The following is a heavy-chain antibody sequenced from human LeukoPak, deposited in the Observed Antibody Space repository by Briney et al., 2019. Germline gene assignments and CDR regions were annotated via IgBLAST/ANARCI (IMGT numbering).Heavy chain of an antibody. CDR2: VHLSGTC. CDR1: GGSILTTNW. CDR3: ARESGAFSPFGF. D-gene: IGHD1-26*01. V-gene: IGHV4-4*02. J-gene: IGHJ4*02. Sequence: SETLSLTCAASGGSILTTNWWRWVRQPPGKRLEWIGEVHLSGTCTYNPSLKSRVSMSIDKSKNQLSLKLTSVTAADTAMYYCARESGAFSPFGFWGQGTLVTVSS.